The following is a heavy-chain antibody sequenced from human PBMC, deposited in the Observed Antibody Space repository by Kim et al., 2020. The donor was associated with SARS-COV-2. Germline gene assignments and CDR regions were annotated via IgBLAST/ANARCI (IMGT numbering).Heavy chain of an antibody. CDR2: ISSSTSYI. CDR1: GFTFSSYS. D-gene: IGHD3-16*02. Sequence: GGSLRLSCAASGFTFSSYSMNWVRQAPGKGLEWVSSISSSTSYIYYADSVKGRFTISRDNAKNSLYLQMNSLRAEDTAVYYCARDRLDYLWGSYRYTDAFDYWGQGTLVTVLS. V-gene: IGHV3-21*01. CDR3: ARDRLDYLWGSYRYTDAFDY. J-gene: IGHJ4*02.